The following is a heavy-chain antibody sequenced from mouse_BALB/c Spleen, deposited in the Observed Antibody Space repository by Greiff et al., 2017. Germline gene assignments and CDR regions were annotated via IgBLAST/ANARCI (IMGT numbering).Heavy chain of an antibody. D-gene: IGHD1-1*01. CDR1: GYAFSSYW. CDR2: IYPGSGNT. CDR3: ARSDYYYFDY. V-gene: IGHV1-80*01. Sequence: QVQLKESGAELVRPGSSVKISCKASGYAFSSYWMNWVKQRPGHGLEWIGDIYPGSGNTYYNEKFKGKATLTADKSSSTAYMQLSSLTSEDSAVYFCARSDYYYFDYWGQGTSVTVSS. J-gene: IGHJ4*01.